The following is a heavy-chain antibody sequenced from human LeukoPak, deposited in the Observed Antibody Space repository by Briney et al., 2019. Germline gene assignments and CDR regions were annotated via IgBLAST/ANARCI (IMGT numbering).Heavy chain of an antibody. D-gene: IGHD3-22*01. Sequence: PGGSLSLSGAASGFTFSSYWMSWVRQAPGKGLEWVANIKQDGSEKYYVDSVKGRFTISRDNAKNSLYLQMNSLRAEDTALYYCAKARNYYDSSGYIDNWGQGTLVTVSS. J-gene: IGHJ4*02. V-gene: IGHV3-7*03. CDR2: IKQDGSEK. CDR3: AKARNYYDSSGYIDN. CDR1: GFTFSSYW.